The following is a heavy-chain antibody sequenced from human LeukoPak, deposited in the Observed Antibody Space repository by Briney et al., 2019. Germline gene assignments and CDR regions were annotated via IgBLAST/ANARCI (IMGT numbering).Heavy chain of an antibody. J-gene: IGHJ4*02. CDR1: GGSISNYY. V-gene: IGHV4-59*01. CDR2: IYYSGST. CDR3: ARGYAYGPNYYFDY. D-gene: IGHD5-18*01. Sequence: KPSETLSLTCSFSGGSISNYYWSWVRQPPGKGLDWIGYIYYSGSTDYNHSLKSRVTISIDTSKNHFSLRLSSVTAADTASYYCARGYAYGPNYYFDYWGQGTLVTVSS.